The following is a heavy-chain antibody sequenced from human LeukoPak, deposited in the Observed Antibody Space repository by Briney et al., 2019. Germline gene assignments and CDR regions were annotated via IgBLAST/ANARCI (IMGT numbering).Heavy chain of an antibody. D-gene: IGHD3-16*01. CDR3: ARHLGGHNWFDP. V-gene: IGHV4-39*01. Sequence: SETLSLTCTVSGGSISSSSYYWGWIRQPPGQGLEWIGSIYYSGSTYYNPSLKSRVTISVDTSKNQFSLKLSSVTAADTAVYYCARHLGGHNWFDPWGQGTLVTVSS. J-gene: IGHJ5*02. CDR1: GGSISSSSYY. CDR2: IYYSGST.